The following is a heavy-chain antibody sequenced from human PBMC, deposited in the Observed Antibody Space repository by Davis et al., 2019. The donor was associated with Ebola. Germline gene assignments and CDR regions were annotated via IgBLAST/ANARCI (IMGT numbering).Heavy chain of an antibody. V-gene: IGHV1-3*01. CDR2: INAGNGNT. Sequence: ASVKVSCKASGYTFTSYAMHWVRQAPGQRLEWMGWINAGNGNTKYSQKFQGRVTMTRDTSTSTVYMELSSLRFEDTAVYYCARPIEKRCSPGCFDLWGRGTLVTVSS. D-gene: IGHD4/OR15-4a*01. J-gene: IGHJ2*01. CDR3: ARPIEKRCSPGCFDL. CDR1: GYTFTSYA.